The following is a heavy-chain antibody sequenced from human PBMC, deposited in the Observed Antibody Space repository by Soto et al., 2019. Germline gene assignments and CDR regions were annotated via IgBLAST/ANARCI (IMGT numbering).Heavy chain of an antibody. D-gene: IGHD6-19*01. V-gene: IGHV3-30-3*01. Sequence: QVQLVESGGGVVQPGRSLRLSCAASGFTFSSYAMHWVRQAPGKGLEWVAVISYDGSNKYYADSVKGRFTISRDNSKNTLYLQMNSLRAEDTAVYYCARDSTTEAAVAATGGMDVWGQGTTVTVSS. CDR3: ARDSTTEAAVAATGGMDV. J-gene: IGHJ6*02. CDR1: GFTFSSYA. CDR2: ISYDGSNK.